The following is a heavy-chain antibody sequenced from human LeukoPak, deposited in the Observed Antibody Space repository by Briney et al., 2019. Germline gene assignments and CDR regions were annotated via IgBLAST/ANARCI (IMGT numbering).Heavy chain of an antibody. CDR3: ARDWSYCSSTSCRNLNWFDP. CDR1: GYTFTSYG. Sequence: ASVKVSCMASGYTFTSYGISWVRQAPGPGLEWMGWISAYNGNTNYAQKLQGRVTMTTDTSTSTAYMELRSLRSDDTAVYYCARDWSYCSSTSCRNLNWFDPWGQGTLVTVSS. V-gene: IGHV1-18*04. J-gene: IGHJ5*02. CDR2: ISAYNGNT. D-gene: IGHD2-2*01.